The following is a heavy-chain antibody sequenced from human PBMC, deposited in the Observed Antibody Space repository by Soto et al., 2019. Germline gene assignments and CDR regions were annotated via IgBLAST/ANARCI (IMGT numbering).Heavy chain of an antibody. CDR3: TKEKSVINSGYDAFDI. CDR2: ISISGGTI. J-gene: IGHJ3*02. Sequence: GGSLRLSCAASGFTVSSYVMDWVRQAPGKGLEWVAYISISGGTIYYGDSVEGRFTISRDNADNSLYLQMNSLRAEDTAVYYCTKEKSVINSGYDAFDIWGRGTVVTVSS. V-gene: IGHV3-48*03. CDR1: GFTVSSYV. D-gene: IGHD5-12*01.